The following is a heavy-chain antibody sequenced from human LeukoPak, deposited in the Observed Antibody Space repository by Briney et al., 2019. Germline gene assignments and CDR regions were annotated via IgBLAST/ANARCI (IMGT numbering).Heavy chain of an antibody. CDR3: AKTDLGYCSGGSCPAAYYYYYGMDV. Sequence: PGGSPRLSCAASGFTFSSYGMHWVRQAPGKGLEWVAVISYDGSNKYYADSVKGRFTISRDNSKNTLYLQMNSLRAEDTAVYYCAKTDLGYCSGGSCPAAYYYYYGMDVWGQGTTVTVSS. V-gene: IGHV3-30*18. D-gene: IGHD2-15*01. CDR2: ISYDGSNK. J-gene: IGHJ6*02. CDR1: GFTFSSYG.